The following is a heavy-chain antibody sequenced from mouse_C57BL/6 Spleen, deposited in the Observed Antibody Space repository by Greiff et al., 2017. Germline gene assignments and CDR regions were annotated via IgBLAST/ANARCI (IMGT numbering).Heavy chain of an antibody. V-gene: IGHV1-26*01. CDR1: GYTFTDYY. CDR2: INPNNGGT. CDR3: ARGAVPLYYAMDY. Sequence: EVQLQQSGPELVKPGASVKISCKASGYTFTDYYMNWVKQSHGKSLEWIGDINPNNGGTSYNQKFKGKATLTVDKSSSTAYMELRSLTSEDSAVYYCARGAVPLYYAMDYWGQGTSVTVSS. J-gene: IGHJ4*01.